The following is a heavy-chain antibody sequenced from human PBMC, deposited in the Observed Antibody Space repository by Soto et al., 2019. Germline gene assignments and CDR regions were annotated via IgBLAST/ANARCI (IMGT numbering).Heavy chain of an antibody. CDR1: GGSISSGGYY. J-gene: IGHJ3*02. CDR2: IYYSGST. V-gene: IGHV4-31*03. D-gene: IGHD3-10*01. CDR3: AGVSRYGGWFGAFEI. Sequence: TLSLTCTVSGGSISSGGYYWSWIRQHPGKGLEWIGYIYYSGSTYYNPSLKSRVTISVDTSKNQFSLKLSSVTAADTAVDYCAGVSRYGGWFGAFEIWGQGTMVTVSS.